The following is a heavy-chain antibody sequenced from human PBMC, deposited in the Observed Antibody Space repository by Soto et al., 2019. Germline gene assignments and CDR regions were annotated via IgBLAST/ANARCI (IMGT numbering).Heavy chain of an antibody. Sequence: VQLVESGGGLEQPGRSLRLSCAGSGFTFDDYALHWVRQVPRKGLEWVSGISWNGKEIGYADSVKGRFIVSRDNAKNSLYLQLNSLRVEDTALYFCVKDSSWEPRILDFWCQGTRVTVSS. CDR2: ISWNGKEI. CDR1: GFTFDDYA. D-gene: IGHD1-26*01. V-gene: IGHV3-9*01. J-gene: IGHJ3*01. CDR3: VKDSSWEPRILDF.